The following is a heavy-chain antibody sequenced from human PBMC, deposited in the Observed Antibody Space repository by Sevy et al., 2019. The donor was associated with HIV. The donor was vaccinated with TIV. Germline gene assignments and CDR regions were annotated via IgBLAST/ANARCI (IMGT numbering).Heavy chain of an antibody. CDR2: VSFASNYI. CDR1: GFTFNSYT. V-gene: IGHV3-21*01. Sequence: SLRLSCAASGFTFNSYTMNWVRQAPGKGLEWVSSVSFASNYIYYADSVRGRFTISRDNAKNSLYLQMNSLRAEDTAVYYCARPYGSGSWEAFDLWGQGTMVTVSS. J-gene: IGHJ3*01. D-gene: IGHD3-10*01. CDR3: ARPYGSGSWEAFDL.